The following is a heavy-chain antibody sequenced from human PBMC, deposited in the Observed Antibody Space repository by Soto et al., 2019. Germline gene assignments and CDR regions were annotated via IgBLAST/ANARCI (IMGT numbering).Heavy chain of an antibody. CDR1: GFTLSSYA. CDR2: IWSDGTTK. D-gene: IGHD7-27*01. CDR3: ARDHPGSNSDALDY. Sequence: QEQVVESGGGVVQPGRSLRLSCAASGFTLSSYAMHWVRQAPGKGLEWVAMIWSDGTTKYYADSVKGRFTISRDSSKKTWYLQMYSLRDEDTAVYYCARDHPGSNSDALDYWGQGTLVTVS. V-gene: IGHV3-33*01. J-gene: IGHJ4*02.